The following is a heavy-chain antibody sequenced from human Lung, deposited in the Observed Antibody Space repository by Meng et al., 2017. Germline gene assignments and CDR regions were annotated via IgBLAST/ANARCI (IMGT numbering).Heavy chain of an antibody. V-gene: IGHV4-34*01. D-gene: IGHD4-11*01. Sequence: VQLQQGGAGLLKPSETLSLTCVVSGGSFSDYYWSWIRQPPGKGLEWIGEINHSGSTNYNPSLESRATISVDTSQNNLSLKLSSVTAADSAVYYCARGPTTMAHDFDYWGQGTLVTVS. CDR1: GGSFSDYY. CDR2: INHSGST. CDR3: ARGPTTMAHDFDY. J-gene: IGHJ4*02.